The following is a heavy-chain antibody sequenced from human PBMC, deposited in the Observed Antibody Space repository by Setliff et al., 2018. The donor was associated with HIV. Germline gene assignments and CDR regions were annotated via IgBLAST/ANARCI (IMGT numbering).Heavy chain of an antibody. V-gene: IGHV1-18*01. CDR2: ISAYNGDT. D-gene: IGHD2-15*01. CDR3: ARGPGYCSGGRCYGAYFQH. Sequence: ASVKVSCKASGYTFTSYGISWVRQAPGQGLEWMGWISAYNGDTHFEQNLQGRVTMTTDTSTSTAYMELRSLRSDDTAMFYCARGPGYCSGGRCYGAYFQHWGQGTLVTVS. CDR1: GYTFTSYG. J-gene: IGHJ1*01.